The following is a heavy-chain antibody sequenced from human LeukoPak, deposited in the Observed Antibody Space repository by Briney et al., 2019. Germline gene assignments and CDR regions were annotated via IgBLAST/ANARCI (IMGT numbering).Heavy chain of an antibody. CDR1: GGSINSYY. CDR2: IYNNGNT. D-gene: IGHD6-13*01. J-gene: IGHJ4*02. Sequence: SETLSLTCTVSGGSINSYYWTWIRQPPGKGQEWIGYIYNNGNTAYNPSLKSRVTISVDTSKNQFSLKLSSVTAADTAVYYCSRGGSWPGFFDYWGQGTLVTVSS. CDR3: SRGGSWPGFFDY. V-gene: IGHV4-59*01.